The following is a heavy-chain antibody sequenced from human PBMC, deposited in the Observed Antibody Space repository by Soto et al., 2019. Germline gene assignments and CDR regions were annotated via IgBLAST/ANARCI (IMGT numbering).Heavy chain of an antibody. CDR2: ISAHNGNT. CDR3: AKVLSGTYFDDSDY. J-gene: IGHJ4*02. Sequence: QVQLVQSGAEVKKSGASVMLSCKASGYTFNKHAIMWVRQARGQGLEWMGWISAHNGNTNSAPKFQGRLTMTTDTSTSTAYMELRSLRSDDTAVYYCAKVLSGTYFDDSDYWGQGTLVTVSS. V-gene: IGHV1-18*01. CDR1: GYTFNKHA. D-gene: IGHD1-26*01.